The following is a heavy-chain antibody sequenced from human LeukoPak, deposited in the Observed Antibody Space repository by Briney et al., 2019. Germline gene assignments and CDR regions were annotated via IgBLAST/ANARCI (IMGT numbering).Heavy chain of an antibody. Sequence: GGSLRLSCAASGFTFNNYAMHWVRQAPGKGLQWVAVISYDGSNKYYADSVKGRFTISRDNSKNTLYLQMNSLRADDTAVYYCAKGGSSYSEMDYWGQGTLVTVSS. J-gene: IGHJ4*02. V-gene: IGHV3-30*04. CDR1: GFTFNNYA. CDR3: AKGGSSYSEMDY. CDR2: ISYDGSNK. D-gene: IGHD4-11*01.